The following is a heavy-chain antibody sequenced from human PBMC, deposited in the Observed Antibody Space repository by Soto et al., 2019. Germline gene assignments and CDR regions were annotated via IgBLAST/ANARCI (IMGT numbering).Heavy chain of an antibody. D-gene: IGHD2-15*01. CDR1: GFTFSSYG. CDR3: VSVVSGARSIPN. Sequence: GGSLRLSCAASGFTFSSYGMHWVRQAPGKGLEWVAVISYDGSNKYYADSVKGRFTISRDNSKNTLYLQMNSLRAEDTAVYYCVSVVSGARSIPNWGQGTLVTVSS. CDR2: ISYDGSNK. J-gene: IGHJ4*02. V-gene: IGHV3-30*03.